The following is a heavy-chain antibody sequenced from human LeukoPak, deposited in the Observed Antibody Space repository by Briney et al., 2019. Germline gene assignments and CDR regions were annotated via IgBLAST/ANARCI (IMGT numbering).Heavy chain of an antibody. V-gene: IGHV3-33*06. D-gene: IGHD2-2*01. J-gene: IGHJ4*02. CDR3: AKDLARYCSSTSCYS. CDR2: IWYDGSNK. Sequence: PGRSLRLSCAASGFTFSSYGMHWVRQAPGKGLEWVAVIWYDGSNKYYADSVKGRSTISRDNSKNTLYLQMNSLRAEDTAVYYCAKDLARYCSSTSCYSWGQGTLVTVSS. CDR1: GFTFSSYG.